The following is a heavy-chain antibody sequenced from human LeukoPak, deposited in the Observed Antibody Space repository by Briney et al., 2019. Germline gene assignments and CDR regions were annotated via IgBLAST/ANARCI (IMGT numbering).Heavy chain of an antibody. CDR2: IYPGDSDT. D-gene: IGHD5-12*01. Sequence: GESLKISCKGSGYSFTSYWIGWVRQMPGKGLEWMGIIYPGDSDTRYSPSFQGQVTISADKYISTAYLQWSSLKASDTAMYYCATSTSGYPYYYYYYYMDVWGKGTTVTVSS. CDR1: GYSFTSYW. V-gene: IGHV5-51*01. J-gene: IGHJ6*03. CDR3: ATSTSGYPYYYYYYYMDV.